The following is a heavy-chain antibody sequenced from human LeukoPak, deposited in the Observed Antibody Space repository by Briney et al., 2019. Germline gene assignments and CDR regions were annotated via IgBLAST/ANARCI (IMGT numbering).Heavy chain of an antibody. CDR2: FSSSRRYT. J-gene: IGHJ4*02. CDR1: GFTFRDYY. Sequence: GGSLRLFCAASGFTFRDYYMSWIRPAPGKGLEGVSYFSSSRRYTIYADSVKGQFTITRDNAKNTLYLQKNSLRAEDTAVCYCARLSAARDDWGQGALVTASS. V-gene: IGHV3-11*06. CDR3: ARLSAARDD. D-gene: IGHD6-13*01.